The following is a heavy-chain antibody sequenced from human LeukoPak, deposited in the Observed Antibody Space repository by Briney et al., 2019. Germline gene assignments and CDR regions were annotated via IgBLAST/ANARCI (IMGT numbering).Heavy chain of an antibody. Sequence: PGGSLRLSCAASGVTFSSYAMSWVRQAPGKGLEWVSAISGSGGSTYYADSAKGRFTISRDNSKNTLYLQMNSLRAEDTAVYYCAKPGGFITGTTFVDYWGQGTLVTVSS. CDR3: AKPGGFITGTTFVDY. V-gene: IGHV3-23*01. CDR2: ISGSGGST. CDR1: GVTFSSYA. D-gene: IGHD1-7*01. J-gene: IGHJ4*02.